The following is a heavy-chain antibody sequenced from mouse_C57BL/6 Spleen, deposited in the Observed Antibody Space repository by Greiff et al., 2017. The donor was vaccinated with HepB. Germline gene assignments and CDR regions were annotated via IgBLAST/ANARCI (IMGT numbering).Heavy chain of an antibody. CDR3: ARPRREGGMDY. J-gene: IGHJ4*01. Sequence: EVMLVESGGGLVKPGGSLKLSCAASGFTFSDYGMHWVRQAPEKGLEWVAYISSGSSTIYYADTVKGRFTISRDNAKNTLFLQMTSLRSEDTAMYYCARPRREGGMDYWGQGTSVTVSS. V-gene: IGHV5-17*01. CDR2: ISSGSSTI. CDR1: GFTFSDYG.